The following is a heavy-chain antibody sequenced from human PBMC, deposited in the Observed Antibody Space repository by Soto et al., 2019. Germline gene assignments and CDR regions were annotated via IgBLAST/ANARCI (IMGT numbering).Heavy chain of an antibody. CDR3: AIGRGAVAATTDY. CDR1: GGSISSSSSY. V-gene: IGHV4-39*01. D-gene: IGHD6-19*01. Sequence: QLQLQESGPGLVQPSETLSLTCTVSGGSISSSSSYWGWIRQPPGKGLEWIGTIYYSGSTYYSPSLKSRDTISVDTSKNQFSLRLSSVTAADTAVYYCAIGRGAVAATTDYWGQGTLVTVSS. J-gene: IGHJ4*02. CDR2: IYYSGST.